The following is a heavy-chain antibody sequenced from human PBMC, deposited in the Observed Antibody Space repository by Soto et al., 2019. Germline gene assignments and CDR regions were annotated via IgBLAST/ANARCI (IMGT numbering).Heavy chain of an antibody. V-gene: IGHV3-23*01. CDR2: VTSGGDGT. CDR1: GFIYRNNG. CDR3: AKTGPYYFDY. Sequence: GGSLRLSCAASGFIYRNNGMGWVRQAPGKGLEWVSSVTSGGDGTYYTDSVKGRFTISRDNSKSTLYLRMNSLRAEDTAVYYCAKTGPYYFDYWGQGTLVTVSS. J-gene: IGHJ4*02.